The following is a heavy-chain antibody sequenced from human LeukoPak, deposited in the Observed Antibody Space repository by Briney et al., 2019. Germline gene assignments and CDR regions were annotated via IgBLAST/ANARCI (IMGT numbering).Heavy chain of an antibody. D-gene: IGHD2-2*01. J-gene: IGHJ4*02. V-gene: IGHV4-31*03. CDR3: ARGDHHHCSSTSCYYYFDY. CDR1: GGSISSGGYY. Sequence: SQTLSLTCTVSGGSISSGGYYWSWIRQHPGKGLEWIGYIYYSGSTYYNPSLKSRVTISVDTSKNQFSLKLSSVTAADTAVYYCARGDHHHCSSTSCYYYFDYWGQETLVTVSS. CDR2: IYYSGST.